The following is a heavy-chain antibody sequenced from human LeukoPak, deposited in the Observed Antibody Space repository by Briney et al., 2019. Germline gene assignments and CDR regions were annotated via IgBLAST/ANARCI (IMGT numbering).Heavy chain of an antibody. J-gene: IGHJ6*02. Sequence: GGSLRLSCAASGFTFGRYAMSWVRQAPGKGLEWVSSVFGSGGSTYYADSVEGRFTISRDNSKNTLYLQMNSLRAEDTAVYYCAKVSRGYCRGGPCYYSYGMDVWGQGTTVTVSS. D-gene: IGHD2-15*01. V-gene: IGHV3-23*01. CDR2: VFGSGGST. CDR3: AKVSRGYCRGGPCYYSYGMDV. CDR1: GFTFGRYA.